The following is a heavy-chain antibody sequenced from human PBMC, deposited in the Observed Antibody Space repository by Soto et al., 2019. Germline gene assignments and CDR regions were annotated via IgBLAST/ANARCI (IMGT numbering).Heavy chain of an antibody. D-gene: IGHD3-16*01. CDR1: GFTVSSNY. CDR3: AKRGRGAVAYDY. Sequence: EVQLVESGGGLIQPGGSLRLSCAASGFTVSSNYMSWVRQAPGKGLEWVSVISGSGGRTYSADSGKGRFTISRDNSKNTLYLQMNSLRAEDTAVYYCAKRGRGAVAYDYWGQGTLVTVSS. V-gene: IGHV3-23*04. CDR2: ISGSGGRT. J-gene: IGHJ4*02.